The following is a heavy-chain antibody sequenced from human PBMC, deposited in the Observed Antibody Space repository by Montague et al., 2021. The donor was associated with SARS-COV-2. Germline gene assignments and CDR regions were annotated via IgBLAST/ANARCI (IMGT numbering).Heavy chain of an antibody. J-gene: IGHJ5*02. CDR2: IYYSGST. Sequence: SETLSLTCTVSGDSISSSSYYWGWIRQPPGKGLEWIGSIYYSGSTYYNPSLKSRVTISVDTSKNQFSLKLSSVTAADTAVHYCARPVSYYDILSSSTNWFDPWGQGTLVTVSS. D-gene: IGHD3-9*01. V-gene: IGHV4-39*01. CDR3: ARPVSYYDILSSSTNWFDP. CDR1: GDSISSSSYY.